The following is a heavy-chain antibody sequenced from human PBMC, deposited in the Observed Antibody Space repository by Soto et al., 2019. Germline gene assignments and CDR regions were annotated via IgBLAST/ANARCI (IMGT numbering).Heavy chain of an antibody. V-gene: IGHV4-31*03. D-gene: IGHD3-3*01. CDR3: ARDRPPPDFWSGSVPYGMDA. CDR1: GGSISSGGYY. CDR2: IYYSGST. Sequence: SETLSLTCTVSGGSISSGGYYWSWIRQHPGKGLEWIGYIYYSGSTYYNPSLKSRVTISVDTSKNQFSLKLSSVTAADTAVYYCARDRPPPDFWSGSVPYGMDAWGQGTTVTVSS. J-gene: IGHJ6*02.